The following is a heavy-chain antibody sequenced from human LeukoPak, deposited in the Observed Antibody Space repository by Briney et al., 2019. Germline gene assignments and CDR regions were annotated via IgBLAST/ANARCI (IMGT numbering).Heavy chain of an antibody. CDR3: AKDRYCSGGSCYADALDI. Sequence: GGSLRLSCAASGFTFSNYAMSWVRQAPGKGLEWVSGLSAGGGSTYYADSVKGRFTISRDNSENTLYLEMNSLRVEDTAVYYCAKDRYCSGGSCYADALDIWGQGTLVTVSS. CDR1: GFTFSNYA. D-gene: IGHD2-15*01. CDR2: LSAGGGST. J-gene: IGHJ3*02. V-gene: IGHV3-23*01.